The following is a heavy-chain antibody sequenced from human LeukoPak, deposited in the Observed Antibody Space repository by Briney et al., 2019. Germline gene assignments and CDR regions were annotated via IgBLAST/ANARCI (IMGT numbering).Heavy chain of an antibody. Sequence: SETLSLTCTVSGYSISSGYYWGWIRQPPGKGLEWIGTIYHSGSTYYNPSLKSRVTISVDTSKNQFSLKLSSVTAADTAVYYCARHGSGSYYVGQPGWFDPWGQGTLVTVSS. D-gene: IGHD1-26*01. CDR3: ARHGSGSYYVGQPGWFDP. CDR1: GYSISSGYY. V-gene: IGHV4-38-2*02. CDR2: IYHSGST. J-gene: IGHJ5*02.